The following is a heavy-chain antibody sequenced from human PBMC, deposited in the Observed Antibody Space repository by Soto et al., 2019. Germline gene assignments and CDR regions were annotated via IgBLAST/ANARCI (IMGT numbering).Heavy chain of an antibody. CDR3: ASQGRYRGIAAAASNWFDP. CDR1: GGSISSYY. Sequence: SETLSLTCTVSGGSISSYYWSWIRQPPGKGLEWIGYIYYSGSTNYNPSLKSRVTISVDTSKNQFSLKLSSVTTVDTAVYYCASQGRYRGIAAAASNWFDPWGQGTLVTVSS. V-gene: IGHV4-59*08. J-gene: IGHJ5*02. CDR2: IYYSGST. D-gene: IGHD6-13*01.